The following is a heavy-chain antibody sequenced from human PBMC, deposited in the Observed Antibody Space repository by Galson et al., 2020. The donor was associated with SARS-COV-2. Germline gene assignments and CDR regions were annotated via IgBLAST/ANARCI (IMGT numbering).Heavy chain of an antibody. CDR1: GFTFSNYW. J-gene: IGHJ4*02. CDR2: IKKDGSEK. CDR3: ARGEGGSSWYTDS. Sequence: GGSLRLSCAASGFTFSNYWMTWVHQAPGKGLEWVANIKKDGSEKDYVDSVKGRFTISRDNAKKSLYLKMNSLRAEDTAVYYCARGEGGSSWYTDSWGQGTLVTVSS. V-gene: IGHV3-7*04. D-gene: IGHD6-13*01.